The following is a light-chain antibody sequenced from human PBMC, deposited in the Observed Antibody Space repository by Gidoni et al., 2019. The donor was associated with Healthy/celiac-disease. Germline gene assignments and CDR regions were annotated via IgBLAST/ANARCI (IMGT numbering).Light chain of an antibody. V-gene: IGLV3-19*01. CDR2: GKN. CDR3: NSRDSSGNHQGV. CDR1: SLRSYY. Sequence: SSELTQDPAVSVALGHTVRITCQGDSLRSYYASWYQQKPGQAPVLVIYGKNNRPSGIPYRFSGSSSGNTASLTITGAQAEDEADYYCNSRDSSGNHQGVFGGGTKLTVL. J-gene: IGLJ2*01.